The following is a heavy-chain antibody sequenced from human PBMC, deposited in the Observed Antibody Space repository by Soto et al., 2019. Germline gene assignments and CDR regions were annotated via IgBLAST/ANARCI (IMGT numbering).Heavy chain of an antibody. CDR2: ISYDGSNK. D-gene: IGHD2-15*01. CDR3: ARALGYCSGGSCYYFSNSVYYGMDV. Sequence: GGSLRLSCAASGFTFSSYAMHWVRQAPGKGLEWVAVISYDGSNKYYADSVKGRFTISRDNSKNTLYLQMNSLRAEDTVVYYCARALGYCSGGSCYYFSNSVYYGMDVWGQGTTVTVSS. CDR1: GFTFSSYA. J-gene: IGHJ6*02. V-gene: IGHV3-30-3*01.